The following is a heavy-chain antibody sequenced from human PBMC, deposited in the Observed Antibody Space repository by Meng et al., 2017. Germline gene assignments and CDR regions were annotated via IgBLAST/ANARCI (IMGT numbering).Heavy chain of an antibody. CDR1: GYTLPGYY. V-gene: IGHV1-2*06. Sequence: SVKVSCKASGYTLPGYYMHWVRQAPGQGLEWMGRINPNSGGTNYAQKFQGRVTMTRDTSISTAYMELSRLRSDDTAVYYCARSRLNYYDSSGYFLDYWGQGTLVTVSS. CDR3: ARSRLNYYDSSGYFLDY. J-gene: IGHJ4*02. D-gene: IGHD3-22*01. CDR2: INPNSGGT.